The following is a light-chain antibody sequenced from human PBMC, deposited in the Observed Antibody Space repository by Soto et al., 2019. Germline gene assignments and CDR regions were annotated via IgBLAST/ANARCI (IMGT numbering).Light chain of an antibody. CDR2: LNSDGSH. Sequence: QSVLTQSPSASASLGASVKLTCTLSSGHSSYAIAWHQQQPEKGPRYLMKLNSDGSHSKGDGIPDRFSGSSSGAERYLLISSLQSEDEADYYCQTWGTGIHVFGTGTKLTVL. CDR3: QTWGTGIHV. CDR1: SGHSSYA. V-gene: IGLV4-69*01. J-gene: IGLJ1*01.